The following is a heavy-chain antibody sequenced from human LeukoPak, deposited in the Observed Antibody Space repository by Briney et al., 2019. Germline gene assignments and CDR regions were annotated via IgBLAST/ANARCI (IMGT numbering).Heavy chain of an antibody. D-gene: IGHD3-16*02. Sequence: GGSLRLSCAASGFTFSSYAMSWVRQAPGKGLEWVSAISGSGGSTYYADSVKGRFTISRDNSKNTLYLQMNSLRAEDTAVYYCAREALRPFVIVATLDGMDVWGQGTTVTVSS. J-gene: IGHJ6*02. CDR1: GFTFSSYA. V-gene: IGHV3-23*01. CDR2: ISGSGGST. CDR3: AREALRPFVIVATLDGMDV.